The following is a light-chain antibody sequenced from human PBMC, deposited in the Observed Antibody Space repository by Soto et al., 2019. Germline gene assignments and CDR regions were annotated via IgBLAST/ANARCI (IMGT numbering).Light chain of an antibody. J-gene: IGKJ1*01. CDR1: QSINTY. V-gene: IGKV1-39*01. CDR2: GAS. Sequence: DIQMTQSPSSLSASVGDRVTITCRASQSINTYLNWYQQEPGKAPKLLIYGASSLQSGVPSRFSGSGSGTDFTLTISSLQPEDFATYYCQQSYSSPRTFGQGTKVEIK. CDR3: QQSYSSPRT.